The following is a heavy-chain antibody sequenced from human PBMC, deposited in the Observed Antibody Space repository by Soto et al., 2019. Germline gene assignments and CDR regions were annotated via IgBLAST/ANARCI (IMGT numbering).Heavy chain of an antibody. D-gene: IGHD4-17*01. CDR1: GFTFSSYA. J-gene: IGHJ2*01. V-gene: IGHV3-23*01. CDR2: ISGSGGST. CDR3: AKRTVGWYFDL. Sequence: EVQLLESGGGLVQPGGSLRLSCAASGFTFSSYAMNWVRQAPGKGLEWGSVISGSGGSTYYADDVKGRFTISRDNSKNTLYLQMNSLRAEDTAVYYCAKRTVGWYFDLWGRGTLVTVSS.